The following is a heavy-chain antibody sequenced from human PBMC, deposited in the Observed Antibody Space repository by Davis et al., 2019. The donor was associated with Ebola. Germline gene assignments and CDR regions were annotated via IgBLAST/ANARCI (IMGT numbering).Heavy chain of an antibody. CDR1: GFTFSSYW. J-gene: IGHJ4*02. Sequence: GESLKIPCAAPGFTFSSYWMHWVRQAPGKGLVWVPRINSDGSSTSYADSVKGRFTISRDNAKNTLYLQMNSLRAEDTAVYYCARGEAAGSGDNVWGQGTLVTVSS. V-gene: IGHV3-74*01. CDR2: INSDGSST. D-gene: IGHD6-13*01. CDR3: ARGEAAGSGDNV.